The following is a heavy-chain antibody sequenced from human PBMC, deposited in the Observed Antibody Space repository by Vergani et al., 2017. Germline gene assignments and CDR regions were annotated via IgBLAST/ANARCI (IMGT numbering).Heavy chain of an antibody. D-gene: IGHD3-22*01. CDR3: ARAIPPGSFSIVGYYMDV. V-gene: IGHV4-38-2*01. CDR2: IYYSGST. J-gene: IGHJ6*03. Sequence: QVQLQESGPGLVKPSETLSLTCAVSGYSISSGYYWGWIRQPPGKGLEWIGSIYYSGSTNYNPSLKSRVTISVDTSKNQFSLKLSSVTAADTAVYYWARAIPPGSFSIVGYYMDVWGKGP. CDR1: GYSISSGYY.